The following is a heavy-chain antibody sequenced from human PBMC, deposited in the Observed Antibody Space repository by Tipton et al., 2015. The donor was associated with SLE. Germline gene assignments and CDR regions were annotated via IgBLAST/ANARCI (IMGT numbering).Heavy chain of an antibody. Sequence: QLVQSGAEVKKPGASVRVSCKTSGHTFTKYGITWVRQAPGQGLEWMGWISPYNGNTNIAQKFQGRVTMTTDESTSTASMDLTSLRSDDTALYYCASLGAARGYWGQGTLVTVSS. CDR3: ASLGAARGY. D-gene: IGHD3-16*01. J-gene: IGHJ4*02. CDR1: GHTFTKYG. V-gene: IGHV1-18*01. CDR2: ISPYNGNT.